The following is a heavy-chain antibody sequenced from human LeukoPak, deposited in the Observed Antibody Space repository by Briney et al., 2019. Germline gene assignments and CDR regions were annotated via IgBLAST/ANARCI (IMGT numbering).Heavy chain of an antibody. J-gene: IGHJ4*02. CDR1: GFTFSTYW. Sequence: GGSLRLSCAASGFTFSTYWMSWVRQAPGKGLEWVSAISGSGGSTYYADSVKGRFTISRDNSKNTLYLQMNSLRAEDTAVYYCAQSASSSSWYYGYWGQGTLVTVSS. CDR3: AQSASSSSWYYGY. CDR2: ISGSGGST. D-gene: IGHD6-13*01. V-gene: IGHV3-23*01.